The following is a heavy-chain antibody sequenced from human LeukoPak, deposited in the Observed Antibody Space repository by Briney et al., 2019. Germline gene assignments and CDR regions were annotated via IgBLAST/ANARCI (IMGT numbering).Heavy chain of an antibody. D-gene: IGHD2-15*01. CDR2: ISYDGSNK. CDR3: ARDCSGGSCYRGFDY. CDR1: GFTFSSYA. J-gene: IGHJ4*02. V-gene: IGHV3-30-3*01. Sequence: PGGSLRLSCAASGFTFSSYAMHWVRQAPGKGLEWVAVISYDGSNKYYADSVKGRFTISRDNAKNSLYLQMNSQRAEDTAVYYCARDCSGGSCYRGFDYWGQGTLVTVSS.